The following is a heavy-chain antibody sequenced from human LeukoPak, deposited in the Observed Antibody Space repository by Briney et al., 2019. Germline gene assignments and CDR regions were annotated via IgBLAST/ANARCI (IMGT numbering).Heavy chain of an antibody. J-gene: IGHJ4*02. Sequence: SETLSLTCTVSGGSIRSSSYYWGWIRQPPGKGLEWIGSIYYSGSTYYNASLKSRGTISVDTSKNQFSLKLNSVTAADTAVYFCARQVVAVASTGYFDYWGQGTLVTVSS. D-gene: IGHD6-19*01. CDR3: ARQVVAVASTGYFDY. V-gene: IGHV4-39*01. CDR1: GGSIRSSSYY. CDR2: IYYSGST.